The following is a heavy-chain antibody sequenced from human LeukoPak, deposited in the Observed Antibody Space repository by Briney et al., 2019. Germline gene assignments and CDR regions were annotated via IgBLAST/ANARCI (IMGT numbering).Heavy chain of an antibody. Sequence: GGSLRLSCAASGLIFNSYWMSWVRQAPGKGLEWVANIKEDGSEKYYVDSVKGRFTISRDNTKNSLYLQMNSLRAEDTAVYYCARDGGVVVAASPDYWGQGTLVTVSS. CDR3: ARDGGVVVAASPDY. D-gene: IGHD2-15*01. CDR1: GLIFNSYW. V-gene: IGHV3-7*01. J-gene: IGHJ4*02. CDR2: IKEDGSEK.